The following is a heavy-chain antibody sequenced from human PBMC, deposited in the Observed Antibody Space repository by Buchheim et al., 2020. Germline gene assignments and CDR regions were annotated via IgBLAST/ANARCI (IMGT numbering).Heavy chain of an antibody. CDR3: ARAGDGKVHGDRDYYYYGMDV. CDR2: IYYSGST. Sequence: QVQLQESGPGLVKPSGTLSLTCTVSGGSISSGGYYWSWIRQHPGKGLEWIGYIYYSGSTYYNPSLKSRVTISVDTSKNQFSLKLSSVTAADTAVYYCARAGDGKVHGDRDYYYYGMDVWGQGTT. CDR1: GGSISSGGYY. D-gene: IGHD4-17*01. V-gene: IGHV4-31*03. J-gene: IGHJ6*02.